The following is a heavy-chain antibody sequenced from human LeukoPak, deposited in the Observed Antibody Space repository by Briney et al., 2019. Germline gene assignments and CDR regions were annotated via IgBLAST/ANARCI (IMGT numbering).Heavy chain of an antibody. CDR2: MKQDGSEK. CDR1: GFTFSSYW. CDR3: AREWPQSLDAFDI. V-gene: IGHV3-7*01. D-gene: IGHD5-24*01. Sequence: GGSLRLSCAASGFTFSSYWMSWVRQAPGKGLEWVANMKQDGSEKYYVDSVKGRFTISRDNAKNSLYLQMNSLRAEDTAVYYCAREWPQSLDAFDIWGQGTMVTVSS. J-gene: IGHJ3*02.